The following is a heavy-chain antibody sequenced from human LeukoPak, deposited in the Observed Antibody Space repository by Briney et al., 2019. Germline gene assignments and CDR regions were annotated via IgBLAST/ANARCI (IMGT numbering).Heavy chain of an antibody. J-gene: IGHJ6*02. CDR2: ISYDGSNK. CDR1: GFTFSSYA. V-gene: IGHV3-30-3*01. Sequence: GGSLRLSCAASGFTFSSYAMHWVRQAPGKGLEWVAAISYDGSNKYYADSVKGRFTISRDNSKNTLYLQMNSLRAEDTAVYYCARDHGQNYYYYGMDVWGQGTTVTVSS. CDR3: ARDHGQNYYYYGMDV.